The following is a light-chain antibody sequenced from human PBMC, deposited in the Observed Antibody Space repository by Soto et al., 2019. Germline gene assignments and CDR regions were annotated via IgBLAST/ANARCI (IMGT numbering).Light chain of an antibody. J-gene: IGLJ1*01. Sequence: QSALTQPPSVSGAPGQRVTISCTGSSSNIGAGYEVHWFQQLPGTAPKLLIYGNTNRPSGVPDRFSGSKSDTSASLAITGLQPEDEADYYCQSYDSSLSVLYVFGTGTKDTDL. CDR1: SSNIGAGYE. CDR3: QSYDSSLSVLYV. CDR2: GNT. V-gene: IGLV1-40*01.